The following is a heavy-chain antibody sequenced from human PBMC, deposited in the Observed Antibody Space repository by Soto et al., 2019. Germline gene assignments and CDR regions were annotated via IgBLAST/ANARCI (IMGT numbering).Heavy chain of an antibody. CDR3: VRDGGGGDLQYI. CDR1: GYTFTSNA. V-gene: IGHV1-3*01. J-gene: IGHJ2*01. Sequence: QVQLVQSGADVKKPGASVKVSCKASGYTFTSNAMHWVRQAPGQRLEWMGWINPGNGNTKYSQKFQDRVTITTDTSANTAYMELSSLGSEDTAGYYCVRDGGGGDLQYILGRGTLVTVS. CDR2: INPGNGNT. D-gene: IGHD2-15*01.